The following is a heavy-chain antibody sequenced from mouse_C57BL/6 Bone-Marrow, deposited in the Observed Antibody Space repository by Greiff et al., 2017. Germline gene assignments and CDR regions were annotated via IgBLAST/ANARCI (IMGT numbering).Heavy chain of an antibody. V-gene: IGHV5-6*01. CDR3: ARLPITTVVGFDD. J-gene: IGHJ1*03. Sequence: EVQVVESGGDLVKPGGSLKLSCAASGFTFSSYGMSWVRQTPDKRLEWVATISSGGSYTYYPDSVKGRFTISRDNAKNTLYLQMSSLKSEDTAMDYCARLPITTVVGFDDWGKGTTLTVSS. CDR2: ISSGGSYT. CDR1: GFTFSSYG. D-gene: IGHD1-1*01.